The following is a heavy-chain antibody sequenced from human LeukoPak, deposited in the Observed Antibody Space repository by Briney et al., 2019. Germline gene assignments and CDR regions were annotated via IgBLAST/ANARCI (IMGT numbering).Heavy chain of an antibody. J-gene: IGHJ3*02. D-gene: IGHD4-23*01. CDR3: AKSPAVDAAFDI. CDR1: GFTFSNFA. Sequence: GGSLRLSCAASGFTFSNFAVSWVRQAPGKGLEWVSAISGSGGSTYYADSVKGRFTISRDNSKNRLYLQMNSLRAEDTAVYYCAKSPAVDAAFDIWGQGTMVTVSS. CDR2: ISGSGGST. V-gene: IGHV3-23*01.